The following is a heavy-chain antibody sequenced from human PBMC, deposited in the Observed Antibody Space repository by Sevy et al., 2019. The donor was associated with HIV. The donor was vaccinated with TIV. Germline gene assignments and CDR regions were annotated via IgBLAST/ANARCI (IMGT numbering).Heavy chain of an antibody. CDR2: ISNSGANT. CDR1: GFTFTNYG. CDR3: AKEWTLLSDWYGEFDY. D-gene: IGHD6-19*01. J-gene: IGHJ4*02. Sequence: GGSLRLSCAASGFTFTNYGMHWVRQAPEKGLEWVSGISNSGANTYYADSVRGRFTVSRDNSKNTVYLQLNSLRAEETAIYYCAKEWTLLSDWYGEFDYWGQGTLVTVSS. V-gene: IGHV3-23*01.